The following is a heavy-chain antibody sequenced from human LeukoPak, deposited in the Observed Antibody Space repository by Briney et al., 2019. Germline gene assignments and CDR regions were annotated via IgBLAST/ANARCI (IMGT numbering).Heavy chain of an antibody. J-gene: IGHJ4*02. CDR1: GFTFSNYG. CDR2: ISSSSGYI. V-gene: IGHV3-21*01. Sequence: PGGSLRLSCAASGFTFSNYGMNWVRQAPGKGLEWVSFISSSSGYIYYADSVKGRFTISRDNAKTSLFLQMSSLRAEDTAVYYCARGVAARAIDYWGQGTLVTVSS. D-gene: IGHD6-6*01. CDR3: ARGVAARAIDY.